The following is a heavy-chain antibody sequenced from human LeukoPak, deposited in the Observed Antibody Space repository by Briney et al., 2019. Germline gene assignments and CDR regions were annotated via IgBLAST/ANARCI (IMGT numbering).Heavy chain of an antibody. D-gene: IGHD6-19*01. CDR3: ATWYSSGWNEFDY. V-gene: IGHV1-24*01. Sequence: ASVKVSCKVSGYTLTELSMHWVRQAPGKGLEWMGGFDPEDGETIYAQKFQGRVTMTEDTSTDTAYMELSSLRAEDTAVYYCATWYSSGWNEFDYWGQGTLVTVSS. J-gene: IGHJ4*02. CDR2: FDPEDGET. CDR1: GYTLTELS.